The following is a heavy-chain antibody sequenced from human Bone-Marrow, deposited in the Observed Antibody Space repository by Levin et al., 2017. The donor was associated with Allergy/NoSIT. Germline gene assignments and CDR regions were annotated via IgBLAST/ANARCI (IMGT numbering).Heavy chain of an antibody. J-gene: IGHJ5*02. CDR2: IFNSGST. Sequence: LRLSCTVSGGSISSDDYYWSWIRQPPGTGLEWIGYIFNSGSTFYNPSLKSRVDISADVSKNQFFLRLNSVTAADTAVYYCARESLFESGTYTLGGFDPWGQGILVTVSS. D-gene: IGHD3-10*01. V-gene: IGHV4-30-4*01. CDR3: ARESLFESGTYTLGGFDP. CDR1: GGSISSDDYY.